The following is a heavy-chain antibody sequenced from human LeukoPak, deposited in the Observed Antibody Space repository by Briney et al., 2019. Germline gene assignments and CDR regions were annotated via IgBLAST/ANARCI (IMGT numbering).Heavy chain of an antibody. D-gene: IGHD1-26*01. V-gene: IGHV1-8*01. CDR3: ARGRSVSYFGAFDI. CDR1: GYTFTSYD. CDR2: MNPNSGNT. Sequence: ASVKVSCKASGYTFTSYDINWVRQATGQGLEWMGWMNPNSGNTGYAQKFQGRVTMTRNTSISTAYMELSSLRSEDTAVYYCARGRSVSYFGAFDIWGQGTMVTVSS. J-gene: IGHJ3*02.